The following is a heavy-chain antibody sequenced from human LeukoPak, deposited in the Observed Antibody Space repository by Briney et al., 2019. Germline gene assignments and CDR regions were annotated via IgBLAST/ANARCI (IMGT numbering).Heavy chain of an antibody. Sequence: PSETLSLTCTVSGGSISSSNYYWGWIRQPPGKGLEWIGEINHSGSTNYNPSLKSRVTISVDTSKNQFSLKLSSVTAADTAVYYCARAYTFDYWGQGTLVTVSS. D-gene: IGHD1-1*01. J-gene: IGHJ4*02. V-gene: IGHV4-39*07. CDR2: INHSGST. CDR3: ARAYTFDY. CDR1: GGSISSSNYY.